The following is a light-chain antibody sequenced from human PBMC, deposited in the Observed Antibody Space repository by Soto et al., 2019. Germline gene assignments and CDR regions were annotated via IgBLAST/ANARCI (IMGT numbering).Light chain of an antibody. J-gene: IGLJ2*01. V-gene: IGLV2-14*03. CDR2: DVS. CDR3: NSYTTASST. CDR1: SSDIGAHNL. Sequence: QSALTQPASVSGSPGQSITISCTGTSSDIGAHNLVSWYQQHPGKVPKLLIYDVSIRPSGVSGRFSGSKSGNTASLVISGLQTEDEAEYYCNSYTTASSTFGGGTKLTVL.